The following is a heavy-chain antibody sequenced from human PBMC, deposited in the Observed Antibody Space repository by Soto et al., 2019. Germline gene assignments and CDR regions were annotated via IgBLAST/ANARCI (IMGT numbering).Heavy chain of an antibody. Sequence: GGSLRLSCAASGFTFSSYSMNWVRQAPGKGLEWISYISGSSGGGTYYADSVKGRFTIFRDNAKNTVYLQMTSLRVEDTAVYYCARDLRGSPDYWGQGTLVTVSS. J-gene: IGHJ4*02. D-gene: IGHD1-26*01. V-gene: IGHV3-21*05. CDR3: ARDLRGSPDY. CDR1: GFTFSSYS. CDR2: ISGSSGGGT.